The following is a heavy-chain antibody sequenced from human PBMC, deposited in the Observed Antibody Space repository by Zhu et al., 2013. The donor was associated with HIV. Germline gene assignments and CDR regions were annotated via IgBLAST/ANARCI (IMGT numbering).Heavy chain of an antibody. CDR2: IIPIFGTA. V-gene: IGHV1-69*01. CDR3: ARDPIRGDSSGLRYFQH. D-gene: IGHD3-22*01. Sequence: QVQLVQSGAEVKKPGSSVKVSCKASGGTFSSYAISWVRQAPGQGLEWMGGIIPIFGTANYAQKFQGRVTITADESTSTAYMELSSLRSEDTAVYYCARDPIRGDSSGLRYFQHWGQGTLVTVSS. CDR1: GGTFSSYA. J-gene: IGHJ1*01.